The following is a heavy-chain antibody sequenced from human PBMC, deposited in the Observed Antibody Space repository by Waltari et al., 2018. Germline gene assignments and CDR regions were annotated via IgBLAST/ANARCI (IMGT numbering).Heavy chain of an antibody. D-gene: IGHD6-13*01. V-gene: IGHV1-46*01. CDR1: GYHFTTYY. CDR3: ARAVIGSSWYFDY. CDR2: INPSGGST. J-gene: IGHJ4*02. Sequence: VQLVQSGAEGKKPGDSVQVYCKASGYHFTTYYTHWVRQAPGQGLEWMGIINPSGGSTSYAQKFQGRVTMTRDTSTSTVYMELSSLRSEDTAVYYCARAVIGSSWYFDYWGQGTLVTVSS.